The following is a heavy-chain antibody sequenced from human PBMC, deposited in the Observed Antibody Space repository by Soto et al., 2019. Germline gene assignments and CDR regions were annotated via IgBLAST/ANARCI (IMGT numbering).Heavy chain of an antibody. Sequence: QVQLVESGGGVVQPGRSLRLSCAASGFTFSSYGMHWVRQAPGKGLEWVAVISYDGSNKYYADSVKGRFTISRDNSKNTLYLQMNSRRAEDTAVYYCAKDPGYCSGGSCLNYFDYWGQGTLVTVSS. CDR1: GFTFSSYG. J-gene: IGHJ4*02. V-gene: IGHV3-30*18. D-gene: IGHD2-15*01. CDR3: AKDPGYCSGGSCLNYFDY. CDR2: ISYDGSNK.